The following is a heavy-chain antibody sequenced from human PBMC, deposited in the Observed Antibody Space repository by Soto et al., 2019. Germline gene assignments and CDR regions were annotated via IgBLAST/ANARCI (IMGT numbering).Heavy chain of an antibody. CDR2: IYYSGST. V-gene: IGHV4-30-4*01. D-gene: IGHD3-3*01. Sequence: SETLSLTCTVSGGSISSGDYYWSWIRQPPGKGLEWIGYIYYSGSTYYNTSLKSRVTISVDTSKNQFSLKLSSVTAADTAVYYCARGITIFGVVIPHFDYWGQGTLVTVSS. J-gene: IGHJ4*02. CDR3: ARGITIFGVVIPHFDY. CDR1: GGSISSGDYY.